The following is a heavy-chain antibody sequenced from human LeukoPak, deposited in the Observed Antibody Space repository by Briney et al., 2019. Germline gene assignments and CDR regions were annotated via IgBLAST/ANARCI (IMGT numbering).Heavy chain of an antibody. CDR2: INHSGST. CDR3: ARGFSSGYIDY. D-gene: IGHD3-22*01. V-gene: IGHV4-34*01. Sequence: SETLSLTCAVYGGSFSGYYWSWIRQPPGKGLEWIGEINHSGSTNYNPPLKSRVTISVDTSKNQFSLKLSSVTAADTAVYYCARGFSSGYIDYWGQGTLVTVSS. CDR1: GGSFSGYY. J-gene: IGHJ4*02.